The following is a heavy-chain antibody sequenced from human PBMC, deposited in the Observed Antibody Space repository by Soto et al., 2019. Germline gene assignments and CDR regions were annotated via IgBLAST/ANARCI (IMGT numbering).Heavy chain of an antibody. J-gene: IGHJ4*02. Sequence: SQTLSLTCAISGDSVSSNSAALNWIRQSPSRGLEWLGRTYYRSKWYNDYALSVKSRMTINPDTSRNQFSLQLTSVTPDDTAVYYCARDRAVSARFDSWGQGTLVTVSS. CDR3: ARDRAVSARFDS. CDR1: GDSVSSNSAA. CDR2: TYYRSKWYN. V-gene: IGHV6-1*01. D-gene: IGHD6-19*01.